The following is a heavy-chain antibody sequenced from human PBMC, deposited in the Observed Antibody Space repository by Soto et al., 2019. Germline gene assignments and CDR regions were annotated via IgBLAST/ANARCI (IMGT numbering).Heavy chain of an antibody. CDR1: GFTFSNYV. Sequence: GGSLRLSCAASGFTFSNYVMAWVRQSPGKGPEWVSSIGVSGTPYDTESVKGRFTISRDDSKNTLYLQMNSLRADDTAIYFCAKGETTTIRTGGSWGQGTLVTVSS. D-gene: IGHD1-1*01. CDR2: IGVSGTP. J-gene: IGHJ5*02. CDR3: AKGETTTIRTGGS. V-gene: IGHV3-23*01.